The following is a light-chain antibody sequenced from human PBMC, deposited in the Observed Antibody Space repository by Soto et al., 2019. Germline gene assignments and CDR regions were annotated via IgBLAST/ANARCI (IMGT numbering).Light chain of an antibody. CDR1: QTISSW. V-gene: IGKV1-5*01. J-gene: IGKJ1*01. CDR2: DAS. Sequence: DIQMTQSPSTLSGSVGDRVTITCRASQTISSWLAWYQQKPWKAPKLLIYDASSLESGVPSRVSGSGSGTEFTLTISSLQPDDFATYYCQHKTFGQGTKVDIK. CDR3: QHKT.